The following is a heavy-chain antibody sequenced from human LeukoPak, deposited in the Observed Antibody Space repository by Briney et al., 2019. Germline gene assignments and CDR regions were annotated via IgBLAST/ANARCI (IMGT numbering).Heavy chain of an antibody. CDR3: ARVGLDNTGWHISWFDP. J-gene: IGHJ5*02. CDR1: GFTFDDYA. CDR2: ISWNSGSI. Sequence: PGRSLRLSCAASGFTFDDYAMHWVRQAPGKGLEWVSGISWNSGSIGYEDSVKGRFTISRDNAQNSLFLQMNSLRAEDTAIYYCARVGLDNTGWHISWFDPWGQGTLVTVSS. V-gene: IGHV3-9*01. D-gene: IGHD3-9*01.